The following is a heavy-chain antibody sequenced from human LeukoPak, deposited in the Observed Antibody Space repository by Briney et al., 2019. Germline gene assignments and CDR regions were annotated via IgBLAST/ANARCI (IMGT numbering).Heavy chain of an antibody. CDR3: ARGSARFDY. Sequence: SETLSLTCAVYGGSFSGYYWSWIRQPPGKGLEWIGEINHSGSTNYNPSLESRVTISVDTSKNQFSLKPSSVTAADTAVYYCARGSARFDYWGQGTLVTVSS. CDR1: GGSFSGYY. D-gene: IGHD3-3*01. V-gene: IGHV4-34*01. CDR2: INHSGST. J-gene: IGHJ4*02.